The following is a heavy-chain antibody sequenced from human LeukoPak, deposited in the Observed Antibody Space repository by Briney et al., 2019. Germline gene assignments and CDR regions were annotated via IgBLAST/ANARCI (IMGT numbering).Heavy chain of an antibody. V-gene: IGHV3-33*01. CDR2: IWHDGSHK. D-gene: IGHD3-10*01. Sequence: GESLRLSCAASGFAFNTYAMHWVRQAPGQGLEWVALIWHDGSHKFYSNSVRGQFTISRDNSKNTVSLQMNNLRPEDTAVYYCARGYYGSGSPDPEIDYWGQGTLVTVSS. J-gene: IGHJ4*02. CDR1: GFAFNTYA. CDR3: ARGYYGSGSPDPEIDY.